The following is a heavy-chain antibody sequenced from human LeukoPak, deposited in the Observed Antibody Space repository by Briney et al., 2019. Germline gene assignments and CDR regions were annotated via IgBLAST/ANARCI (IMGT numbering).Heavy chain of an antibody. D-gene: IGHD4-17*01. CDR1: GGYIGTYY. V-gene: IGHV4-59*01. CDR3: ARSGTLHYGDDVYDI. Sequence: SETLSLTCSVSGGYIGTYYWSWIRQPPGMGLEWIGFGYYTGSTTYSPSFKSRVTISVNTSKNQFSLSLGAMSAADMAVYYCARSGTLHYGDDVYDIWGQGTMVSVSS. J-gene: IGHJ3*02. CDR2: GYYTGST.